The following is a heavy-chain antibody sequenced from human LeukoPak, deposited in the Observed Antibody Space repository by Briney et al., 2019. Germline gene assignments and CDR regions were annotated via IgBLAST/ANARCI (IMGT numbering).Heavy chain of an antibody. CDR1: GFTFSGYG. Sequence: GGSLRLSCAASGFTFSGYGMHWVRQAPGKGLEWVAVIWYDGSNKYYADSVKGRFTISRDNSKNTLYLQMNSLRADDTAVYYCATENSGSYYGYFDSWGQGALVTVSS. CDR3: ATENSGSYYGYFDS. V-gene: IGHV3-33*01. J-gene: IGHJ4*03. D-gene: IGHD1-26*01. CDR2: IWYDGSNK.